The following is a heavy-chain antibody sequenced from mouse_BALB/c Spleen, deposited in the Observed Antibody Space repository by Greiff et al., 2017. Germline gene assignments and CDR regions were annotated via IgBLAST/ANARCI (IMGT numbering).Heavy chain of an antibody. J-gene: IGHJ3*01. CDR3: ARQRGGNPWFAY. V-gene: IGHV5-6*01. CDR1: GFTFSSYG. CDR2: ISSGGSYT. Sequence: EVKLVESGGDLVKPGGSLKLSCAASGFTFSSYGMSWVRQTPDKRLEWVATISSGGSYTYYPDSVKGRFTISRDNAKNTLYLQMSSLKSEDTAMYYCARQRGGNPWFAYWGQGTLVTVSA.